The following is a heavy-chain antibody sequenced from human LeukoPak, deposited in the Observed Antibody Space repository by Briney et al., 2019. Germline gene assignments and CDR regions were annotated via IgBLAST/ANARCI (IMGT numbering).Heavy chain of an antibody. J-gene: IGHJ3*02. CDR2: ISAYNVNT. CDR3: ARAESLYGGNLAAAFDI. D-gene: IGHD4-23*01. V-gene: IGHV1-18*01. CDR1: GYTFTSYG. Sequence: ASVKVSCKASGYTFTSYGISWVRQAPGQGLEWMGWISAYNVNTNYEQKFQGRVTMTTDTSTSTAYMELRSLRSDDTALYYCARAESLYGGNLAAAFDIWGQGTMVTVSS.